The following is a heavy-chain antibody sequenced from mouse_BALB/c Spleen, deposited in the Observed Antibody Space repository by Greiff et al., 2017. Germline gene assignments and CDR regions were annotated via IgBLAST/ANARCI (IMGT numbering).Heavy chain of an antibody. Sequence: QVQLQQSGAELVRPGSSVKISCKASGYAFSSYWMNWVKQRPGQGLEWIGQIYPGDGDTNYNGKFKGKATLTADKSSSTAYMQLSSLTSEDSAVYFCAKYGNYGGYAMDYWGQGTSVTVSS. CDR1: GYAFSSYW. CDR2: IYPGDGDT. CDR3: AKYGNYGGYAMDY. J-gene: IGHJ4*01. D-gene: IGHD2-10*02. V-gene: IGHV1-80*01.